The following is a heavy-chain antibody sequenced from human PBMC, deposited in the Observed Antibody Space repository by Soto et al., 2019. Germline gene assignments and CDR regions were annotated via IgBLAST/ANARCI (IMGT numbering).Heavy chain of an antibody. CDR1: GFAFSNYS. CDR3: ARGTKGGSPPL. V-gene: IGHV3-48*02. Sequence: PGGSLRLSCAGSGFAFSNYSMNWVRQAPGKGLEWVSYISSSSTNTYYAASVRGRFTISRDNAKNSLYLRMNSLKDEDTAVYYSARGTKGGSPPLWGQGTLVTVSS. CDR2: ISSSSTNT. J-gene: IGHJ4*02. D-gene: IGHD1-7*01.